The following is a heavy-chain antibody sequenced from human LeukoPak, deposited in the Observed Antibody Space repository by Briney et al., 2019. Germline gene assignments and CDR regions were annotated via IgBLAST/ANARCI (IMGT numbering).Heavy chain of an antibody. CDR1: GFTFSNYG. CDR2: IWYDGGNK. V-gene: IGHV3-33*01. CDR3: ARGRGYDSGTYNYAFSDY. Sequence: GRSLRLSCAASGFTFSNYGMHWVRQAPGKGLEWVAVIWYDGGNKYYADSVKGRFTISRDSSKNTLYLQMNSLRTEDTAVYYCARGRGYDSGTYNYAFSDYWGQGTLVTVSS. J-gene: IGHJ4*02. D-gene: IGHD3-22*01.